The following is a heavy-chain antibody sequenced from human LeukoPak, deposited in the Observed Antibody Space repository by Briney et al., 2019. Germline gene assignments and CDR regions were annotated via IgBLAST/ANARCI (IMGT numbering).Heavy chain of an antibody. Sequence: SETLSLTCAVYGGSFSGYYWSWIRQPPGKGLEWIGSIYYSGSTYYNPSLKSRVTISVDTSKNQFSLKLSSVTAADTAVYYCARQLGEPPRDYWGQGTLVTVSS. CDR1: GGSFSGYY. CDR3: ARQLGEPPRDY. V-gene: IGHV4-34*01. CDR2: IYYSGST. D-gene: IGHD3-10*01. J-gene: IGHJ4*02.